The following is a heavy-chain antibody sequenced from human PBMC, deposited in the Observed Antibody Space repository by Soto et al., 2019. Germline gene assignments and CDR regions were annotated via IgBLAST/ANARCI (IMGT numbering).Heavy chain of an antibody. D-gene: IGHD2-8*02. Sequence: ASVKVSCKASGYTFTSSYIHWVRQAPGQGPEWMGIINPTSGGTSYAQNLQGRVAMTRDTSTRTVYMELNSLRSDDTAVYYCARGPGASGLDVWGQGTTVTVSS. J-gene: IGHJ6*02. CDR2: INPTSGGT. CDR3: ARGPGASGLDV. V-gene: IGHV1-46*01. CDR1: GYTFTSSY.